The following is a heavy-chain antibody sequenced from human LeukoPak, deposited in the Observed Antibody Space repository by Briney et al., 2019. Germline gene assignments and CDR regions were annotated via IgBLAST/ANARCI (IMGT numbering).Heavy chain of an antibody. J-gene: IGHJ5*02. Sequence: PGRSLRLSCAASGFTFSSYAMHWVRQAPGKGLEWVAVISYDGSNKYYADSVKGRFTISRDNSKNTLYLQMNSLRAEDTAVYYCARKSRYSSSSGTIWFDPWGQGTLVTVSS. CDR1: GFTFSSYA. CDR3: ARKSRYSSSSGTIWFDP. CDR2: ISYDGSNK. D-gene: IGHD6-6*01. V-gene: IGHV3-30*04.